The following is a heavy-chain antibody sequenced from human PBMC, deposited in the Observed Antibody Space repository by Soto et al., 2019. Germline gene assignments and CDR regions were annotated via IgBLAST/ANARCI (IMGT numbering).Heavy chain of an antibody. CDR3: ARGGSPYVWFNES. D-gene: IGHD3-16*01. CDR2: ILPVFGTT. J-gene: IGHJ5*02. Sequence: ASVKVSCKDSGGLFSSFAISWVRQAPGQGLEWLGGILPVFGTTNYPEKFQDRVTITADESTNTAYMELSSLTSGDTAIYYCARGGSPYVWFNESWGQGTLVTVSS. CDR1: GGLFSSFA. V-gene: IGHV1-69*13.